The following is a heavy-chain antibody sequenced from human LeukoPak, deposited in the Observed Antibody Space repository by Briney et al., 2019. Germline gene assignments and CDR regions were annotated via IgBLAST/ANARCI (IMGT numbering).Heavy chain of an antibody. V-gene: IGHV4-38-2*02. CDR2: INHSGST. Sequence: SETLSLTCTVSGYSIRSGYYWGWIRQPPGKGLEWIGEINHSGSTNYNPSLKSRVTISVDTSKNQFSLKLSSVTAADTAVYYCARQYDSSGYIYYYYYMDVWGKGTTVTISS. CDR1: GYSIRSGYY. D-gene: IGHD3-22*01. J-gene: IGHJ6*03. CDR3: ARQYDSSGYIYYYYYMDV.